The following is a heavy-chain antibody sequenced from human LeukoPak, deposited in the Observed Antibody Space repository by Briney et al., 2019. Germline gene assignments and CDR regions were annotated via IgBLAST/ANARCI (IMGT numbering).Heavy chain of an antibody. CDR2: IGKAGDT. D-gene: IGHD3-9*01. V-gene: IGHV3-13*04. Sequence: GSLRLSCAASGFTFSSYDMHWVRQATGKGLEWVSGIGKAGDTYYAGSVKGRFTISRDNSKNTLNLQMNSLRDEDTAVYYCAKDGARYLLTYYFEYWGQGTLVTVSS. J-gene: IGHJ4*02. CDR1: GFTFSSYD. CDR3: AKDGARYLLTYYFEY.